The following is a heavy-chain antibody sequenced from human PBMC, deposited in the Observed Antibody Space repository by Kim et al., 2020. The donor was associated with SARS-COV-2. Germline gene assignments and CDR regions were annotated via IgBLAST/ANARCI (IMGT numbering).Heavy chain of an antibody. CDR3: AKVSSSGRSYWFDP. CDR2: ISWNSGSI. Sequence: GGSLRLSCAASGFTFDDYAMHWVRQAPGKGLEWVSGISWNSGSIGYADSVKGRFTISRDNAKNSLYLQMNSLRAEDTALYYCAKVSSSGRSYWFDPWGQGTLVTVSS. D-gene: IGHD2-15*01. J-gene: IGHJ5*02. CDR1: GFTFDDYA. V-gene: IGHV3-9*01.